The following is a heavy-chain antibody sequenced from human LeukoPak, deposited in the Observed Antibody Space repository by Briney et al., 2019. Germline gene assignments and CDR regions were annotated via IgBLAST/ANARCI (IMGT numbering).Heavy chain of an antibody. V-gene: IGHV6-1*01. CDR1: GDSVSSNSAA. CDR3: ARGNLWFGPPHYYYYYMDV. D-gene: IGHD3-10*01. CDR2: TYYRSKWYN. J-gene: IGHJ6*03. Sequence: SQTLSLTCAISGDSVSSNSAAWNWIRQSPSRGLEWLGRTYYRSKWYNDYAVSVKSRITTNPDTSKNQFSLQLNSVTPEDTAVYYCARGNLWFGPPHYYYYYMDVWGKGTTVTVSS.